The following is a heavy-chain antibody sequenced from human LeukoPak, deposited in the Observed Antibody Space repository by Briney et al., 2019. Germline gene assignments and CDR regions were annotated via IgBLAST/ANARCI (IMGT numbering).Heavy chain of an antibody. CDR1: GFTFISYW. V-gene: IGHV3-7*01. CDR3: ARKYGAGTIYKPFDY. J-gene: IGHJ4*02. Sequence: GGSLRLSCAASGFTFISYWMSWVRQAPGKGLEWVANIKQDGSEKYYVDSVKGRFTISRDNAKNSLYLQMDSLRAEDTAVHYCARKYGAGTIYKPFDYWGQGTLVTVSS. D-gene: IGHD6-13*01. CDR2: IKQDGSEK.